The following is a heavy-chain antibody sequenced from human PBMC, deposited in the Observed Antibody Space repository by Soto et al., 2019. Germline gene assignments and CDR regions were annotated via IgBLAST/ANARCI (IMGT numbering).Heavy chain of an antibody. CDR2: IYYSGST. CDR3: ARGFDSSGLVDY. D-gene: IGHD3-22*01. J-gene: IGHJ4*02. Sequence: QVQLQESGPGLVKPSETLSLTCTVSGGSISSYYWSWIRQPPGKGLEWIGYIYYSGSTNYNPSLKRRVTISVDTSKNQFSLKLSSVTAADTAVYYCARGFDSSGLVDYWGQGSLVTVSS. CDR1: GGSISSYY. V-gene: IGHV4-59*01.